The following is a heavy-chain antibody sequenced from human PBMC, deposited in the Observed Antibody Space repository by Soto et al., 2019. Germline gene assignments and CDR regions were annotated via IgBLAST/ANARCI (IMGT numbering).Heavy chain of an antibody. CDR1: GYAFTTYG. D-gene: IGHD1-1*01. CDR2: ISAHNGNT. V-gene: IGHV1-18*01. CDR3: AGGRYGDY. Sequence: QVHLVQSGAEVKKPGASVKVSCKGSGYAFTTYGITWLRQAPGQGLEWMGWISAHNGNTNYAQKLQGRVTVTRDTATSTAYMELRSLRSDDTAVYYCAGGRYGDYWGQGALVTVSS. J-gene: IGHJ4*02.